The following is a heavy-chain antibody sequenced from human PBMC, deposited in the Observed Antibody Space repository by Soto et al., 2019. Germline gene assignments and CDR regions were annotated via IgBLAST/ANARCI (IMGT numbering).Heavy chain of an antibody. Sequence: QVQQVESGGGVVQPGTSLRLSCSASGFIYSSCAMHWVRQVPGKGLEWLAVVSHDGTLYPYADSVKGRFTISRDNSRKLLYYQMNSLRPDHTAVYYCVKDRTDTWSFDYWGQGTLVTVSS. D-gene: IGHD5-18*01. J-gene: IGHJ4*02. V-gene: IGHV3-30*18. CDR3: VKDRTDTWSFDY. CDR1: GFIYSSCA. CDR2: VSHDGTLY.